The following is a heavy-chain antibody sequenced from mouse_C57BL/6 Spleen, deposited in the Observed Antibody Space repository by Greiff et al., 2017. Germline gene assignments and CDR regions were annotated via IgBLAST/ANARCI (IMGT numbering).Heavy chain of an antibody. J-gene: IGHJ2*01. D-gene: IGHD2-1*01. Sequence: VKLMESGAELVRPGTSVRVSCKASGYAFPNSLIEWVKQRPGQGLGWIGVINPGSGGTNYNEKFKGKATLTADESSSTAYMQLSSLTSEDSAFYVYARGVYYGNYKGFDYWGQGTTLTVSS. CDR2: INPGSGGT. CDR1: GYAFPNSL. V-gene: IGHV1-54*01. CDR3: ARGVYYGNYKGFDY.